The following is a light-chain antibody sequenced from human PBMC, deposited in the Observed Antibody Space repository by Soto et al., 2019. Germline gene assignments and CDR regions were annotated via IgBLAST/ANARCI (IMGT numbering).Light chain of an antibody. CDR3: TSYTSSNTPYVV. CDR1: SSDVGGYNY. Sequence: QSVLTQPASVSGSPGQSITISCTGASSDVGGYNYVSWYQQHPGKAPKLMISDVTNRPSGVSNRFSGSKSGNTASLTISGLQAEDEADYSCTSYTSSNTPYVVFGGGTKLSVL. V-gene: IGLV2-14*03. CDR2: DVT. J-gene: IGLJ2*01.